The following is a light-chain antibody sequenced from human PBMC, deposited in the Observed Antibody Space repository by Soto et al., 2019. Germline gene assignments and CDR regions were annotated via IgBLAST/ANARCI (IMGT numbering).Light chain of an antibody. CDR3: QQYNSLWT. J-gene: IGKJ1*01. CDR1: QIISSW. Sequence: DIQMTQSPSTLSASVGDRVTITCRSSQIISSWLAWYQQKPGKAPKLLIYKASSLESGVPSRFSGSGSGTEFTLTISSLQPDDFATYYCQQYNSLWTFGQGTKVDIK. CDR2: KAS. V-gene: IGKV1-5*03.